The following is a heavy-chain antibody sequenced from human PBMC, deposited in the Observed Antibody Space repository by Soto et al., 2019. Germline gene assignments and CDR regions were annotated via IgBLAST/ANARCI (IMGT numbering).Heavy chain of an antibody. CDR3: ARVSRGTRTTYWPYSYYGMDV. D-gene: IGHD2-15*01. Sequence: GESLRISGRGSGCNFSRFWSGYVRQSPGKGLQWWGVIYPCDSGSKYSPCFLDRVAISAHKSIVSACLQGSSLEAADTGMYYCARVSRGTRTTYWPYSYYGMDVWGQGTTVPV. J-gene: IGHJ6*02. V-gene: IGHV5-51*01. CDR2: IYPCDSGS. CDR1: GCNFSRFW.